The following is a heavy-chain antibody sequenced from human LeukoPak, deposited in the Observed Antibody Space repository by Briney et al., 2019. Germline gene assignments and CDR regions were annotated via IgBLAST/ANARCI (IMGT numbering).Heavy chain of an antibody. J-gene: IGHJ4*02. CDR1: GYTFTTYY. CDR2: IIPIFGTA. D-gene: IGHD1-26*01. CDR3: ARGATRLYYFDY. V-gene: IGHV1-69*05. Sequence: GASVKVSCKASGYTFTTYYMHWVRQAPGQGLEWMGGIIPIFGTANYAQKFQGRVTITTDESTSTAYMELSSLRSEDTAAYYCARGATRLYYFDYWGQGTLVTVSS.